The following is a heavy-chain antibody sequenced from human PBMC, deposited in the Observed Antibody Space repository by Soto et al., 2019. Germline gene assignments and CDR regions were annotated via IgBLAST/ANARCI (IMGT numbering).Heavy chain of an antibody. J-gene: IGHJ3*02. Sequence: GGSLRLSCAASGFTFSSYSMNWVRQAPGKGLEWVSKISSSSSTIYYADSVKGRFTISRDNAKNSLYLQMNSLRAEDTAVFYCARESGDYGAAFDIWGQGTMVTVSS. CDR2: ISSSSSTI. V-gene: IGHV3-48*01. CDR3: ARESGDYGAAFDI. D-gene: IGHD4-17*01. CDR1: GFTFSSYS.